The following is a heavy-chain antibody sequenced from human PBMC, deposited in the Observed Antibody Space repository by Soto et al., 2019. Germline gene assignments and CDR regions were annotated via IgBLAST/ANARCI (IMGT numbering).Heavy chain of an antibody. CDR1: GGSIISGGYY. CDR3: ARERGGTMVRGVLRNYYYYGMDV. Sequence: SETLSLTCTVSGGSIISGGYYFSCIRQRPGNGLELIGYIYYSGSTYYNPSLKSRVTISVDTSKNQFSLKLSSVTAADTAVYYCARERGGTMVRGVLRNYYYYGMDVWGQGTTVTVSS. CDR2: IYYSGST. V-gene: IGHV4-31*03. D-gene: IGHD3-10*01. J-gene: IGHJ6*02.